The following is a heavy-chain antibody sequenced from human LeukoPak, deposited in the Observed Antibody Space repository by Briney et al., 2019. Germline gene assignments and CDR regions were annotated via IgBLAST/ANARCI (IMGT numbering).Heavy chain of an antibody. Sequence: ASVKVSCKASGDTFTGYYMHWVRQAPGQGLEWMGWINPNSGGTNYAQKFQGRVTMTRDTSISTAYMELSRLRSDDTAVYYCARGVVVVPAANHYDYWGQGTLVTVSS. CDR1: GDTFTGYY. V-gene: IGHV1-2*02. CDR3: ARGVVVVPAANHYDY. CDR2: INPNSGGT. J-gene: IGHJ4*02. D-gene: IGHD2-2*01.